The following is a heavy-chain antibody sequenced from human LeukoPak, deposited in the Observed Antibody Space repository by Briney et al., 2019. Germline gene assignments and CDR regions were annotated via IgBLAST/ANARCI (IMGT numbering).Heavy chain of an antibody. Sequence: GRSLRLSCAASGFTFSSDGMHWVRQAPGKGLEWVAVIWCDGSNKYYADSVKGRFTISRDNSKDTLYLQMNSLRADDTAVYYCARGEAIAAAGRSGYYYYYAVDVWGQGTTVTVSS. V-gene: IGHV3-33*01. D-gene: IGHD6-13*01. CDR2: IWCDGSNK. J-gene: IGHJ6*02. CDR1: GFTFSSDG. CDR3: ARGEAIAAAGRSGYYYYYAVDV.